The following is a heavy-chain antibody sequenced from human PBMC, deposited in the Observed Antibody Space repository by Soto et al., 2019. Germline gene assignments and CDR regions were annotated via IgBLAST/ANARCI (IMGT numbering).Heavy chain of an antibody. J-gene: IGHJ4*02. V-gene: IGHV4-59*08. CDR1: GGSISNYY. CDR2: IHYTGST. Sequence: PSETLSLTCIVSGGSISNYYWSWVRQAPGQELEWIAYIHYTGSTNYNPSLKSRITISLDTSQTQFSLKLTSVTAADSAVYYCARYFPVANGDYSFDDLGLGTLVNGPS. D-gene: IGHD4-17*01. CDR3: ARYFPVANGDYSFDD.